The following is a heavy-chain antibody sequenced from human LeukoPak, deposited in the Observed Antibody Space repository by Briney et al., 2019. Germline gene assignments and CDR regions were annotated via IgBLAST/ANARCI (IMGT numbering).Heavy chain of an antibody. J-gene: IGHJ4*02. D-gene: IGHD3-10*01. V-gene: IGHV1-2*02. CDR1: GYTFTGYY. Sequence: ASAKVSCKASGYTFTGYYMHWVRQAPGQGLEWMGWINPNSGGTNYAQKFQGRVTMTRDTSISTAYMELSRLRSDDTAVYYCARGGYYGSGSYSYWGQGTLVTVSS. CDR2: INPNSGGT. CDR3: ARGGYYGSGSYSY.